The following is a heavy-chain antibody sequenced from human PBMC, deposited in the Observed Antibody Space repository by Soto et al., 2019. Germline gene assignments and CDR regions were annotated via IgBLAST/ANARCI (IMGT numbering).Heavy chain of an antibody. D-gene: IGHD2-15*01. V-gene: IGHV1-3*01. J-gene: IGHJ4*02. CDR2: INAGNGNT. CDR3: ARGVDAGNCSGDGCYDFDY. Sequence: ASVKVSCKASGYTFTSYAMHWVRQAPGQRLEWMGWINAGNGNTKYSQKFQGRVTITRDTSASTVYMELSSLRSEDTAVYYCARGVDAGNCSGDGCYDFDYWGQGTLVTVSS. CDR1: GYTFTSYA.